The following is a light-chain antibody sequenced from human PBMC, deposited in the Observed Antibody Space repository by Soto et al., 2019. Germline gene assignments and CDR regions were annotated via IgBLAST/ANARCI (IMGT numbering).Light chain of an antibody. V-gene: IGKV3-20*01. CDR2: DAS. CDR1: QSVASNY. CDR3: HQYDSLPLT. Sequence: EIVFTQSPGTLSLSTGERATLSCRASQSVASNYLGWYQQKPGQAPRVLIFDASIRATGIPDRFSASGSGSDFTLTISRLQPDDFAVYYCHQYDSLPLTFGGGTKVDI. J-gene: IGKJ4*01.